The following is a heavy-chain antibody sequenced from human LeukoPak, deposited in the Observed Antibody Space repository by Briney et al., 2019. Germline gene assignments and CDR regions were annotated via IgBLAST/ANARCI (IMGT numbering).Heavy chain of an antibody. V-gene: IGHV1-8*01. CDR3: ARGKTRITIFGVVIYYYGMDV. D-gene: IGHD3-3*01. Sequence: ASVKVSCKASGYTFTSYDIHWVRQATGQGLEWMGWINPNTGITDYAHKFQGRVTMTRNTSISTAYMELSSLRSEDTAVYYGARGKTRITIFGVVIYYYGMDVWGQGTTVTVSS. J-gene: IGHJ6*02. CDR2: INPNTGIT. CDR1: GYTFTSYD.